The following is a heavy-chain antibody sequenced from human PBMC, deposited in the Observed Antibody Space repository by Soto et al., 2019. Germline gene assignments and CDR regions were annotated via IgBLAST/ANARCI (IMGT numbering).Heavy chain of an antibody. Sequence: QVQLVQSGAEVKKPGSSVKVSCKASGGTFSSYAISWVRQAPGQGLEWMGGIIPIFGTANYAQKFQGRVTITADKSTITDYMELSSLRSEDTAVYYCARGETVVTRVAFDIWGQGTMVTVSS. J-gene: IGHJ3*02. CDR3: ARGETVVTRVAFDI. V-gene: IGHV1-69*06. D-gene: IGHD2-15*01. CDR2: IIPIFGTA. CDR1: GGTFSSYA.